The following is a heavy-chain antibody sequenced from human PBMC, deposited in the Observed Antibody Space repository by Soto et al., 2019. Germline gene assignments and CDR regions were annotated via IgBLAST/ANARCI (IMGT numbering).Heavy chain of an antibody. J-gene: IGHJ4*02. Sequence: HPGGSLRLSCAASGFTFSSYWMAWVRQAPGKGLAWVANINQDGSDKHYVDSVKGRFTISRDNSNKSLYVQMNSLSAEDTAVYYCARDRGYSCFEYWGQGTLVTVSS. CDR1: GFTFSSYW. CDR2: INQDGSDK. D-gene: IGHD4-4*01. CDR3: ARDRGYSCFEY. V-gene: IGHV3-7*03.